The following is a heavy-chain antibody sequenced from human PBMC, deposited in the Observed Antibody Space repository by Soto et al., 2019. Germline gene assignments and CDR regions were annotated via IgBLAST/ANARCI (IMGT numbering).Heavy chain of an antibody. CDR1: GDSVTGNTAG. CDR2: TYYRSKWYY. Sequence: SQTLSLTCAISGDSVTGNTAGWNWIRQSPSRGLEWLGRTYYRSKWYYDYAGSVKGRMTINPDTSRNQFSLQLNSVSPEDTAVYYCARDAPVALGVPNSMDVWGQGTTVTVSS. CDR3: ARDAPVALGVPNSMDV. V-gene: IGHV6-1*01. J-gene: IGHJ6*02. D-gene: IGHD3-3*02.